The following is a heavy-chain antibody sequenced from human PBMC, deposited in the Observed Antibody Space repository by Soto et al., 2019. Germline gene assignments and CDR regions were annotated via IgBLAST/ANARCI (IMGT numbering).Heavy chain of an antibody. V-gene: IGHV3-23*01. CDR1: GFIFNNYA. J-gene: IGHJ2*01. CDR2: VSGRGGSA. Sequence: EVQLLESGGGFVQRGGSPRLSCAASGFIFNNYAMTWVRQAPGKGLEWVARVSGRGGSAYYADSVKGRLTISRDNSNNTLYLQMTNVRGEDTAVYYCVRRAGGAVVWYYDLWGRGSLVNVFS. CDR3: VRRAGGAVVWYYDL. D-gene: IGHD2-21*01.